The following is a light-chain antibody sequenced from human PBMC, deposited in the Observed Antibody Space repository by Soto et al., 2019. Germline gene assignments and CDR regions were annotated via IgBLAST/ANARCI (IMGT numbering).Light chain of an antibody. CDR2: KAS. J-gene: IGKJ1*01. V-gene: IGKV1-5*03. CDR1: HTISSW. CDR3: QHYNSHSEA. Sequence: IQILLWPSRVSGSVWERVAITGRASHTISSWLAWYQQKPGKAPKLLIYKASTLKSGVPSRFSGSGSGTEFTLTISSLQPDDFATYYCQHYNSHSEAFGQATKV.